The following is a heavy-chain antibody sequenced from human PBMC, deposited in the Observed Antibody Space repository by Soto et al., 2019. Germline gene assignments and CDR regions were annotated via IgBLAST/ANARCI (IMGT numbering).Heavy chain of an antibody. J-gene: IGHJ4*02. CDR2: IYYTGSA. CDR3: ARVERGYNYPHSDY. Sequence: SETLSLICTVSGGSISSGAYYWSWIRQLPGKGLEWIGYIYYTGSAYYNPSLKSRVTISIDTSKNQFSLMVTSVTAADTAVYYCARVERGYNYPHSDYWGQGTLVTV. V-gene: IGHV4-31*03. D-gene: IGHD5-18*01. CDR1: GGSISSGAYY.